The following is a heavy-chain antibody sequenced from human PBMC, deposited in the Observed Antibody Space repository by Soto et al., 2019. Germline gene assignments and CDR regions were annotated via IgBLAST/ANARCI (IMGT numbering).Heavy chain of an antibody. J-gene: IGHJ6*02. CDR2: IYHSGST. CDR3: ARGSYGGIAATSFYYYYGMDV. CDR1: GGSISSYY. Sequence: SETLSLTCTVSGGSISSYYWSWIRQLPGKGLEWIGEIYHSGSTNYNPSLKSRVTMSVDTSKNQFSLKLSSVTAADTAVYYCARGSYGGIAATSFYYYYGMDVWGQGTTVTVSS. D-gene: IGHD6-13*01. V-gene: IGHV4-59*12.